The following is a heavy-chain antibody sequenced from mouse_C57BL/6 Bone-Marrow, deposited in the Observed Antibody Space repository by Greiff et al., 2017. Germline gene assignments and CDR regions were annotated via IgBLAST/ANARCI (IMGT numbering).Heavy chain of an antibody. D-gene: IGHD2-2*01. CDR2: INPNNGGT. V-gene: IGHV1-22*01. CDR3: ANDLLWLRRYCYAMDY. Sequence: EVKLVESGPELVKPGASVKMSCKASGYTFTDYNMHWVKQSHGKSLEWIGYINPNNGGTSYNQKFKGKATLTVNKSSSTAYMELRSLTSEDSAVYYCANDLLWLRRYCYAMDYWGQGTSVTVSS. J-gene: IGHJ4*01. CDR1: GYTFTDYN.